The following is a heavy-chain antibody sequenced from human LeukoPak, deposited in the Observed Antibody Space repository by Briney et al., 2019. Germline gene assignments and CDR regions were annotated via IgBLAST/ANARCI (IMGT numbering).Heavy chain of an antibody. CDR3: AKGNYGEKIDY. Sequence: PGGSLRLSCAASGFTFSSYAMSWVRQAPGKGLEWVSAISGSGGSTYYADSVKGRFTISRDNSKNTLYLQMNSPKAEDAALYYCAKGNYGEKIDYWGPGTLVTVSS. CDR2: ISGSGGST. CDR1: GFTFSSYA. D-gene: IGHD4-17*01. V-gene: IGHV3-23*01. J-gene: IGHJ4*02.